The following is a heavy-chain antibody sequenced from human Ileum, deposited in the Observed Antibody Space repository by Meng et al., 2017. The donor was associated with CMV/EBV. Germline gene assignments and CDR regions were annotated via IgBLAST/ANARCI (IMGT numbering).Heavy chain of an antibody. Sequence: ASGQTLSTHPMLWLRQATGQGLEWMGVINPTNGGTDYAQQFQGRVTMTTDTSTNTVYLELSRLTSDDTAVYYCARGLVAGRAEYHYWGQGTLSPSPQ. V-gene: IGHV1-46*01. CDR3: ARGLVAGRAEYHY. J-gene: IGHJ4*02. CDR2: INPTNGGT. D-gene: IGHD6-19*01. CDR1: GQTLSTHP.